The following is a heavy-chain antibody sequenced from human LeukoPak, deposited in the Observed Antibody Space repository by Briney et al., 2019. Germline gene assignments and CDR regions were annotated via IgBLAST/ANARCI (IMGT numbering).Heavy chain of an antibody. Sequence: GGSLRPSCAASGFTFSSYWMSWVRQAPGKGLEWVANIKQDGSEKYYVDSVKGRFIISRDNAKNSLYLQMNSLRAEDTAVYYCVSGNAKRYGSGSYYYYYYMDVWSKGTTVTVSS. V-gene: IGHV3-7*01. CDR2: IKQDGSEK. D-gene: IGHD3-10*01. CDR1: GFTFSSYW. CDR3: VSGNAKRYGSGSYYYYYYMDV. J-gene: IGHJ6*03.